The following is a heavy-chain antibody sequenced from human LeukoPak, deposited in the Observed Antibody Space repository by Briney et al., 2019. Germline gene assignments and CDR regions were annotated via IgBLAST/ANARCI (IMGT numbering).Heavy chain of an antibody. CDR3: ARDEGLPAEYFQH. V-gene: IGHV3-21*01. J-gene: IGHJ1*01. Sequence: GGSLRLSCVASGFTFSLYNMNWVRQAPGKGLEWVSSISGCDNYIFYADSVKGRFTISRDNAKNSLFLQMDSLRAEDTAVYYCARDEGLPAEYFQHWGQGTLVTVSS. D-gene: IGHD4-11*01. CDR1: GFTFSLYN. CDR2: ISGCDNYI.